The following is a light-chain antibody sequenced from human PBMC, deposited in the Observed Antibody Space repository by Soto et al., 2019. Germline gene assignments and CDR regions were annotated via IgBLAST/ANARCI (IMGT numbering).Light chain of an antibody. J-gene: IGLJ1*01. CDR1: TSDIGAYNY. Sequence: QSVLTQPPSASGSPGQSVTISCTGTTSDIGAYNYVSWYQQRPGKAPKLIIYEVTRRPSGVPDRIFGSKYDTTASLTVSGLQAEDEADYYCSSYTSSSTLVFGTGTKLTVL. CDR2: EVT. V-gene: IGLV2-8*01. CDR3: SSYTSSSTLV.